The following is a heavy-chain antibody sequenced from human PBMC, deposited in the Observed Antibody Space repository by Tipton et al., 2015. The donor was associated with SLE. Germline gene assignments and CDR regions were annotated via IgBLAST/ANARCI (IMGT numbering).Heavy chain of an antibody. CDR1: GGSISSNTYY. CDR2: IYYSGST. D-gene: IGHD3-10*01. CDR3: ARHPTLWFGGNRSHY. J-gene: IGHJ4*02. V-gene: IGHV4-39*01. Sequence: PGLVKPSETLSLTCTVSGGSISSNTYYWGWIRQPPGKGLEWIGSIYYSGSTYYNPSLKSRVTISVDTSKNQFSLKLSSVTAADTAVYYCARHPTLWFGGNRSHYWGQGTLVTVSS.